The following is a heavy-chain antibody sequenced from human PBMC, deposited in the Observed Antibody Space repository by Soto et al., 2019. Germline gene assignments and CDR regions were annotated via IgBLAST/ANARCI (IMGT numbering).Heavy chain of an antibody. CDR3: ARSKSPMATIAPFDY. CDR1: GGTFSSYA. J-gene: IGHJ4*02. Sequence: ASVKVSCKASGGTFSSYAISWVRQAPGQGLEWMGGIIPIFGTANYAQKFQGRVTITADESTSTADMELSRLRSEDTAVYYCARSKSPMATIAPFDYWGQGTLVTVSS. V-gene: IGHV1-69*13. CDR2: IIPIFGTA. D-gene: IGHD5-12*01.